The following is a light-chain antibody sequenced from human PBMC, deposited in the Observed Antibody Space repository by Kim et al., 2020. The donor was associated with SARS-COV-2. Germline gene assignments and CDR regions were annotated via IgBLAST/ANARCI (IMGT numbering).Light chain of an antibody. CDR3: QTWGAGMV. Sequence: QPVLTQSPSASASLGASVKLTCTLSSGHSLYAIAWHQQQPEKGPRYLMKVNSDGSHSKGDGIPDRFSGSSSGAERYLTISSLQSEDEADYYCQTWGAGMVFGGGTQLTVL. CDR2: VNSDGSH. J-gene: IGLJ3*02. CDR1: SGHSLYA. V-gene: IGLV4-69*01.